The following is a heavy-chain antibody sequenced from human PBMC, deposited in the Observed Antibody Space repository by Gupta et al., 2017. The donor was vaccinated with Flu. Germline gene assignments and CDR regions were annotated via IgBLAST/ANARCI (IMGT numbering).Heavy chain of an antibody. D-gene: IGHD1-26*01. CDR1: GYTFTGYY. CDR3: ARDRSGAPQRGTTWSYNWFDP. Sequence: QVQLVQSGAEVKKPGASVKVSCKASGYTFTGYYIHWARQVPGQGLEWIGWINPNSDVTNYAQKFQGRVTMTKDRTISTAYMELSSLRSDDTAVYYCARDRSGAPQRGTTWSYNWFDPWGQGTLVTVSS. J-gene: IGHJ5*01. V-gene: IGHV1-2*02. CDR2: INPNSDVT.